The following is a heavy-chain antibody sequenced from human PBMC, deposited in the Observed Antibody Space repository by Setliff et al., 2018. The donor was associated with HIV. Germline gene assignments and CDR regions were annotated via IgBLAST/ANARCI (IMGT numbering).Heavy chain of an antibody. D-gene: IGHD2-21*02. CDR1: GGSISNYY. CDR3: ARSSRGSLRDLDY. Sequence: PSETLSLTCTVSGGSISNYYWSWIPQPPGKGLEWIGCGYYSGITHYDPSLKSRVSISVDASKNQFSLRLNSVTVADTAVYFCARSSRGSLRDLDYWGPGTLVTVSS. J-gene: IGHJ4*02. CDR2: GYYSGIT. V-gene: IGHV4-59*08.